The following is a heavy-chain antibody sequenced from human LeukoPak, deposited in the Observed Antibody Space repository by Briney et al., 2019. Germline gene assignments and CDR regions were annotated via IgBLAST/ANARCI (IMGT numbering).Heavy chain of an antibody. J-gene: IGHJ6*02. CDR1: GFTFRSYP. D-gene: IGHD3-16*01. V-gene: IGHV3-7*02. CDR2: IKHDGSET. CDR3: AKNGGPHGMDV. Sequence: PGGSLRLSCAASGFTFRSYPTSWVRQAPGKGLEWVANIKHDGSETNYVDSVKGRFTISRDNAKNSLHLQMNSLRVEDTAVYYCAKNGGPHGMDVWGQGTTVTVSS.